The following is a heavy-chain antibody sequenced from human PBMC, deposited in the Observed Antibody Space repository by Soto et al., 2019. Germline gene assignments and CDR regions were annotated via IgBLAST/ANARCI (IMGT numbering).Heavy chain of an antibody. J-gene: IGHJ6*02. Sequence: GASVKVSCKASGFTFTSSAMQWVRQARGQRLEWIGWIVVGSGNTNYAQKFQERVTITRDMSTSTAYMELSSLRSEDTAVYYCAADAPGIAVAGRPHHYYYGMDVWGQGTKVTVSS. D-gene: IGHD6-19*01. V-gene: IGHV1-58*02. CDR2: IVVGSGNT. CDR3: AADAPGIAVAGRPHHYYYGMDV. CDR1: GFTFTSSA.